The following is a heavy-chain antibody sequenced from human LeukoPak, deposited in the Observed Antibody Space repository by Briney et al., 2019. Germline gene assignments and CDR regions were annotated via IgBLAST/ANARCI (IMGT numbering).Heavy chain of an antibody. Sequence: SETLSLTCTVSGYSISSGYYWGWIRQPPGKGLEWIGSIYHSGSTYYNPSLKSRVTISVDTSKNQFSLKLSSVTAADTAVYYCARAGDYWGSVYYYYYMDVWGKGTMVTVSS. CDR2: IYHSGST. CDR1: GYSISSGYY. D-gene: IGHD4-17*01. V-gene: IGHV4-38-2*02. CDR3: ARAGDYWGSVYYYYYMDV. J-gene: IGHJ6*03.